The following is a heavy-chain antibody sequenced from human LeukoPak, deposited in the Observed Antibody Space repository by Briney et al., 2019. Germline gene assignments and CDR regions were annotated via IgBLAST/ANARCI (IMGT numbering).Heavy chain of an antibody. V-gene: IGHV3-73*01. CDR2: INKKDNLYAT. CDR1: GFTFSGSA. CDR3: TRDRGTYNWFDP. D-gene: IGHD2-15*01. Sequence: PGGSLRLSCAASGFTFSGSAVHWVRQSSGKGLEWVGHINKKDNLYATAYAESVKVRFTISRDDSKDTAFLHMDSLKTEDTALYYCTRDRGTYNWFDPWGQGTLVTVSS. J-gene: IGHJ5*02.